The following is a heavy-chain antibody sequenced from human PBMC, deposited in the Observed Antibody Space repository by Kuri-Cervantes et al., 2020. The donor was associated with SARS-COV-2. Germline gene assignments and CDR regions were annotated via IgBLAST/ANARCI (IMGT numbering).Heavy chain of an antibody. CDR3: AREGWGSHNIYYFDY. J-gene: IGHJ4*02. D-gene: IGHD1-1*01. Sequence: ETLSLTCAVYGGSFSGYYWGWVRQAPGKGLEWVSSISSSSSYIYYADSVKGRFTISRDNAKNSLYLQMNSLRAEDTAVYYCAREGWGSHNIYYFDYWGQGTLVTVSS. CDR2: ISSSSSYI. V-gene: IGHV3-21*01. CDR1: GGSFSGYY.